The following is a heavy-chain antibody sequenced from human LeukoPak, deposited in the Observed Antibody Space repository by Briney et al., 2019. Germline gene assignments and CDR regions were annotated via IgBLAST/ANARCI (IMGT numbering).Heavy chain of an antibody. V-gene: IGHV3-15*01. J-gene: IGHJ4*02. CDR3: TWSGLKIES. Sequence: PGGSLRLSCAASGFTFSNGWMSWVRQAPRKGLEWVAQIKTETDGAPTDYAAPVKGRFTISRDDSKNTLFLQMNSLKTEDTALYYCTWSGLKIESWGQGTLVTVSS. D-gene: IGHD3-3*01. CDR1: GFTFSNGW. CDR2: IKTETDGAPT.